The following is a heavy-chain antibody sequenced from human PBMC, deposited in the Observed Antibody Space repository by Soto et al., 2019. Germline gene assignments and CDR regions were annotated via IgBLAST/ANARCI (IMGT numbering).Heavy chain of an antibody. J-gene: IGHJ4*02. CDR1: GFSFSSYW. CDR2: VSPDGGGT. Sequence: EVQLVESGGGLVQPGGSLRLSCEASGFSFSSYWMLWVPQDPGKGLLWVARVSPDGGGTSYADSVKGRFTIFRDNAKNTVYLQMNSLRVEDTAVYFCARGRWELLPSDWGQGTLVTVSS. D-gene: IGHD1-26*01. V-gene: IGHV3-74*01. CDR3: ARGRWELLPSD.